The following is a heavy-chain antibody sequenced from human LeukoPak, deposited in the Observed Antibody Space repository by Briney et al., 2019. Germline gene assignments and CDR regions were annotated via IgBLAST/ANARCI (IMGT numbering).Heavy chain of an antibody. V-gene: IGHV3-74*01. CDR2: INSDGSIT. D-gene: IGHD2-2*01. J-gene: IGHJ5*02. Sequence: EGSLRLSCAASGFIFSSYWMHWVRQAPGKGLVWVSRINSDGSITTYAASVKGRFTISRDNAKNTLYLQMNSLTAEDTAVYYCARGDVVVPAAMAPDPWGQGTLVTVSS. CDR3: ARGDVVVPAAMAPDP. CDR1: GFIFSSYW.